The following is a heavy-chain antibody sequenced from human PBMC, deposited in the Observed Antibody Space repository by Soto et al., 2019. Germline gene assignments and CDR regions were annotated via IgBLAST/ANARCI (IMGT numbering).Heavy chain of an antibody. V-gene: IGHV1-18*01. CDR3: ATGIQGDYYYGIDA. J-gene: IGHJ6*02. D-gene: IGHD5-18*01. Sequence: QAQLVQSGAEVRKPGASVKVSCKASGYTFYSHSISWVRQAPGQGLEWMGRINADYGNTQYAQKFRGRVTMTTDTSTTAVYMELTNLRTADSAVYYCATGIQGDYYYGIDAWGQGTTVTVSS. CDR1: GYTFYSHS. CDR2: INADYGNT.